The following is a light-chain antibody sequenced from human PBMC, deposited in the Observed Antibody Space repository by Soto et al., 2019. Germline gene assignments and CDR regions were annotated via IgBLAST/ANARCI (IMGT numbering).Light chain of an antibody. CDR1: SSDVGTYSF. Sequence: QSVLTQPASVSGSPGQSITISCTGTSSDVGTYSFVSWYQHHPGKAPKLMIYEVSNRPSGVSSRFSGSKSGDTASLAISGLRAEDEADYYCSSYVTNNTRIFGNGTKVTVL. V-gene: IGLV2-14*01. J-gene: IGLJ1*01. CDR3: SSYVTNNTRI. CDR2: EVS.